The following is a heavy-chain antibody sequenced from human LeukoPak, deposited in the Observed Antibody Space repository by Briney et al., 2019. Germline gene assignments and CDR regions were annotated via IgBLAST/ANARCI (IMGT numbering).Heavy chain of an antibody. CDR1: GFTFSSYG. Sequence: GGSLRLSCAASGFTFSSYGMHWVRQAPGKGLEWVAFIRYDGSNKYYADSVKGRFTISRDNSKNTLYLQMNSLRAEDTAVYYCAKGHGVVPAAMKVVPAFDIWGQGTMVTVSS. V-gene: IGHV3-30*02. J-gene: IGHJ3*02. CDR2: IRYDGSNK. D-gene: IGHD2-2*01. CDR3: AKGHGVVPAAMKVVPAFDI.